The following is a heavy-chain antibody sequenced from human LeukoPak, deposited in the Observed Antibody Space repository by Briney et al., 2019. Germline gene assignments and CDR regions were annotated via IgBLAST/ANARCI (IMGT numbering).Heavy chain of an antibody. CDR1: GGSISSYY. D-gene: IGHD5-24*01. CDR2: IYYSGGT. V-gene: IGHV4-59*08. CDR3: ARLGGHRDGYSFDY. Sequence: SETLSLTCTVSGGSISSYYWSWIRQPPGKGLEWIGYIYYSGGTNYDPSLKSRVTISEDTSKNQFSLNLISVTAADTAVYYCARLGGHRDGYSFDYWGQGTLVTVSS. J-gene: IGHJ4*02.